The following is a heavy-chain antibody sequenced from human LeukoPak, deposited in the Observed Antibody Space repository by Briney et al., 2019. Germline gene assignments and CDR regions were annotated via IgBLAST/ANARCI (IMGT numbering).Heavy chain of an antibody. Sequence: GGSLRLSCEGSGFTFSNYWMGWVRQAPGKGLQWVANIKTDGSEKYYVDSVKGRFTISRGNAKNSLYLQMNSLRAEDTAVYYCARGTEAVYYYDSSGPTDYWGQGTLVTVSS. CDR1: GFTFSNYW. CDR3: ARGTEAVYYYDSSGPTDY. CDR2: IKTDGSEK. J-gene: IGHJ4*02. D-gene: IGHD3-22*01. V-gene: IGHV3-7*01.